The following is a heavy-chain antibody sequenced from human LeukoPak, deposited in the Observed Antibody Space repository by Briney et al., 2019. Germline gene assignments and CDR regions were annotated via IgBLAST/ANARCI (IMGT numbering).Heavy chain of an antibody. Sequence: SETLSLTCTVSGGSISSSSYYWGWIRQPPGKGLEWIGSIYYSGSTYYNPSLKSRVTISVDTSKNQISLKLSSVTAADTAVYYCARAQLNLLVDFGMDVWGQGTTVTVSS. CDR3: ARAQLNLLVDFGMDV. J-gene: IGHJ6*02. V-gene: IGHV4-39*07. D-gene: IGHD1-1*01. CDR1: GGSISSSSYY. CDR2: IYYSGST.